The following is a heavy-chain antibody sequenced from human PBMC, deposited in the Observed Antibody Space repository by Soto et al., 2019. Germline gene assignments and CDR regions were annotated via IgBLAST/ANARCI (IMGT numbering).Heavy chain of an antibody. V-gene: IGHV3-23*01. D-gene: IGHD3-3*01. CDR2: ISGSGGST. J-gene: IGHJ6*02. CDR1: GFTFSSYA. CDR3: AATTYYDFWSPHDYYGMDV. Sequence: GGSLRLSCAASGFTFSSYAMSWVRQAPGKGQEWVSAISGSGGSTYYADSVKGRFTISRDNSKNTLYLQMNSLRAEDTAVYYCAATTYYDFWSPHDYYGMDVWGQGTTVTVSS.